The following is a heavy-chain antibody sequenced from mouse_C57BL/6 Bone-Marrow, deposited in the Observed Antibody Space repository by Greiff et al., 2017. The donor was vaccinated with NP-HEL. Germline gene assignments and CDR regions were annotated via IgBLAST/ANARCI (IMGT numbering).Heavy chain of an antibody. CDR3: ARHYDGYYPDTMDY. D-gene: IGHD2-3*01. CDR1: GFTFSDYG. V-gene: IGHV5-15*04. Sequence: EVMLVESGGGLVQPGGSLKLSCAASGFTFSDYGMAWVRQAPRKGPEWVAFISNLAYSIYSADTVTGRFTISRENAKNTLYLEMSSLRSEDTGMYYCARHYDGYYPDTMDYWGQGTSVTVSS. J-gene: IGHJ4*01. CDR2: ISNLAYSI.